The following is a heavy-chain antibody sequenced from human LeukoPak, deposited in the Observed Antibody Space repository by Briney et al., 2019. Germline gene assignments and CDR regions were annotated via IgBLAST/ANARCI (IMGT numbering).Heavy chain of an antibody. J-gene: IGHJ4*02. Sequence: APVKVSCKASGYTFSGYYIHWVRQAPGQGLEWMGWISTNNGNANYAQKFQGRVAMTTDTSTSTVYMELRSLRSDDTAIYYCTRDHFGGGNAATDSDYWGQGTLVTVSS. D-gene: IGHD6-13*01. CDR1: GYTFSGYY. V-gene: IGHV1-18*04. CDR3: TRDHFGGGNAATDSDY. CDR2: ISTNNGNA.